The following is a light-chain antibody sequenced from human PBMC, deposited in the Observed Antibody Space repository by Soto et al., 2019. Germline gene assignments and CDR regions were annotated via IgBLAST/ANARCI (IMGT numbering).Light chain of an antibody. V-gene: IGKV1-5*03. CDR3: QQWNSYSWT. Sequence: DIQLTQSPSTLSASVGDRVIITYRVSQSPSGWLAWYQQKPGKAPKLLIYKASSLVIGVPSRFSGSGSGTEFTLTISSLQPDDFATYYCQQWNSYSWTFGQGTKVEI. CDR2: KAS. J-gene: IGKJ1*01. CDR1: QSPSGW.